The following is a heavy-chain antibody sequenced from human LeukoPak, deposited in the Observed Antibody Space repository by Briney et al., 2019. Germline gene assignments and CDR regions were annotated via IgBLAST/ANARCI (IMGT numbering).Heavy chain of an antibody. CDR3: ARDNSVRDEAWWFSP. CDR1: GYTFTSNY. D-gene: IGHD2-15*01. V-gene: IGHV1-46*01. Sequence: ASVKVSCKAFGYTFTSNYMHWVRHAPGQGPEWMGVISPSGGSTTYAQKFQGRVTLTRDMSTSTDYLELSSLRSEDTAVYYCARDNSVRDEAWWFSPWGQGTLVTVSS. J-gene: IGHJ5*02. CDR2: ISPSGGST.